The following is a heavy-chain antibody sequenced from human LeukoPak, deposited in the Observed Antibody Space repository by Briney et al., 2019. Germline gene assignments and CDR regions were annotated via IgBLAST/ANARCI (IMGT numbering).Heavy chain of an antibody. CDR3: VRGTNTFFAGWFDP. D-gene: IGHD2-2*01. CDR1: GFTLGNYW. V-gene: IGHV3-7*01. J-gene: IGHJ5*02. CDR2: IKHDGYER. Sequence: GGSLRLSCVASGFTLGNYWMSWVRQAPGKGLEWVASIKHDGYERNHVGSAKGRFTISRDSAENSLFLQMNSLSAEDTAMYYCVRGTNTFFAGWFDPWGQGTQVTVSS.